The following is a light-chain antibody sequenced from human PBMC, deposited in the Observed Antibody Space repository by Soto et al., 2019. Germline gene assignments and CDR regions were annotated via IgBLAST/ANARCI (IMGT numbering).Light chain of an antibody. CDR3: QQSYGPPYP. Sequence: EMTQSPPSLSASVGDRVTITCRASQSISNNLNWYQFKPGKAPKLLIYAATTLQSGVPSTFSGSGSGTDFALNLSSLKSGDSAAYYCQQSYGPPYPFGLGTKSEIK. CDR1: QSISNN. J-gene: IGKJ2*01. CDR2: AAT. V-gene: IGKV1-39*01.